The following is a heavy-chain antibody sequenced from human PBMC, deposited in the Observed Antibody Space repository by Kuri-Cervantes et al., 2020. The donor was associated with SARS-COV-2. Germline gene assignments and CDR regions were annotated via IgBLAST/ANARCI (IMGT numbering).Heavy chain of an antibody. D-gene: IGHD3-3*01. Sequence: SVKVSCKASGDTFTYRFLHWVRQAPGQAPEWMGWITPFNGNTNYSPSFQGHVTISADKSISTAYLQWSSLKASDTAMYYCASTVAFWSGYYDYWGQGTLVTVSS. CDR1: GDTFTYRF. CDR2: ITPFNGNT. J-gene: IGHJ4*02. CDR3: ASTVAFWSGYYDY. V-gene: IGHV1-45*01.